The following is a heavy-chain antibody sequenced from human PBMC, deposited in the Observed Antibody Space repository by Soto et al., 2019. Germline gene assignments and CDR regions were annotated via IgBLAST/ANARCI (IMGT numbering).Heavy chain of an antibody. CDR1: GFTFSSYG. J-gene: IGHJ4*02. CDR3: AKGLEYSSSYYFDY. D-gene: IGHD6-6*01. V-gene: IGHV3-30*18. Sequence: GGSLRLSCAASGFTFSSYGMHWVRQAPGKGLEWVAAISYDGSNKYYADSVKGRFTISRDNSKNTLYLQMNSLRAEDTAVYYCAKGLEYSSSYYFDYWGQGTLVTVSS. CDR2: ISYDGSNK.